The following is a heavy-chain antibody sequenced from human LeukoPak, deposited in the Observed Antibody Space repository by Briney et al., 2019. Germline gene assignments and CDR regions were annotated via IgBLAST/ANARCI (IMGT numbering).Heavy chain of an antibody. D-gene: IGHD3-3*01. Sequence: ASVKVSCKASGYTFTSYDINWVRQATGQGLEWMGWMNPNSGNTGYAQKFQGRVTITRNTSISTAYMELSSLRSEDTAVYYCARTGYDFWSGPQVNDYWGQGTLVTVSS. V-gene: IGHV1-8*03. J-gene: IGHJ4*02. CDR2: MNPNSGNT. CDR1: GYTFTSYD. CDR3: ARTGYDFWSGPQVNDY.